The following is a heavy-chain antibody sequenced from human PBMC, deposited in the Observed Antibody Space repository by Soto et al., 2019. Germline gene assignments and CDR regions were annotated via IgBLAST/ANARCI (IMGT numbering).Heavy chain of an antibody. J-gene: IGHJ4*02. CDR3: ARDYYYDSSGFSPLDY. CDR2: ISSGSSYI. Sequence: PGGSLRLSCAASGFTFSTYTMNWVRQAPGKGLEWISSISSGSSYIYYAGSVKGRFTISRDNAKNSLYLQMNSLRAEDTAVYYCARDYYYDSSGFSPLDYWGQGTQVTVSS. V-gene: IGHV3-21*01. CDR1: GFTFSTYT. D-gene: IGHD3-22*01.